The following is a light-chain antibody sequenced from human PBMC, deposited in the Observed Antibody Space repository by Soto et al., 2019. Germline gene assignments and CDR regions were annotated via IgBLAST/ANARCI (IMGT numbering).Light chain of an antibody. CDR3: QQYNSYPLT. J-gene: IGKJ4*01. CDR1: QSISSW. V-gene: IGKV1-5*03. Sequence: DIQMTQSPSTLSASVGDRVTITCRASQSISSWLAWYRQKPGKAPKLLIYKASSLESGVPSRFSGSGSGTEFTLTISSLQPDDFATYYCQQYNSYPLTFGGGTKVDI. CDR2: KAS.